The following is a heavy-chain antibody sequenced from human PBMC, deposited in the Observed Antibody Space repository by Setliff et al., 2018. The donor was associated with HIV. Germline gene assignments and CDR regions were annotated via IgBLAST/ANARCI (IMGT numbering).Heavy chain of an antibody. Sequence: ASVKVSCKASGGTFSSYAISWVRQAPGQGLEWMGGIIPIFGTANYAQKFQGRVTITTDESTSTAYMELSSLRSEDTAVYYCADSTYYYYYGMDVWGQGTTVTVSS. J-gene: IGHJ6*02. V-gene: IGHV1-69*05. CDR2: IIPIFGTA. D-gene: IGHD6-13*01. CDR3: ADSTYYYYYGMDV. CDR1: GGTFSSYA.